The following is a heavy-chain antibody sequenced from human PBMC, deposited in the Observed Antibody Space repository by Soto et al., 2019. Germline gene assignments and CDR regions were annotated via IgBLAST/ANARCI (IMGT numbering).Heavy chain of an antibody. D-gene: IGHD1-26*01. V-gene: IGHV4-39*01. J-gene: IGHJ4*02. CDR2: IYYTEGT. CDR3: VSAAKWELLFDY. CDR1: GGSISSSNYY. Sequence: SETLSLTCTVSGGSISSSNYYWAWIRQPPGKGLEWIGNIYYTEGTYCNPSLKSRVAISVDTSKNQVSLKLFSVTAADTAVYYCVSAAKWELLFDYWGQGTLVTVSS.